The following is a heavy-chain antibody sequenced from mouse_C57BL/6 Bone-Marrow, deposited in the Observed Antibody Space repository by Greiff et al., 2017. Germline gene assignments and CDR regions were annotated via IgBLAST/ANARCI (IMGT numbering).Heavy chain of an antibody. V-gene: IGHV1-4*01. CDR1: GYTFTSYT. CDR3: ARWKGAWFAY. CDR2: INPSSGYT. J-gene: IGHJ3*01. Sequence: QVQLQQSGAELARPGASVKMSCKASGYTFTSYTMHWVKQRPGQGLEWIGYINPSSGYTKYNQKFKDKATLTADKSSSTAYMQLSSRTSEDSAVYYCARWKGAWFAYWGQGTLVTVSA.